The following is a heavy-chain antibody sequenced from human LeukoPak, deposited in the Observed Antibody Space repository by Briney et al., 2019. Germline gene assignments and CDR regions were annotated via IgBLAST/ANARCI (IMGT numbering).Heavy chain of an antibody. CDR2: ISGSGGST. Sequence: PGGSLRLSCAASGFTFSSYAMSWVRQAPGKGLEWVSAISGSGGSTYYADSVKGRFTISRDNSKNTLYLQMNNPRAEDTAVYYCAEDEGYSYGFGGQGTLVTVSS. CDR1: GFTFSSYA. D-gene: IGHD5-18*01. V-gene: IGHV3-23*01. J-gene: IGHJ4*02. CDR3: AEDEGYSYGF.